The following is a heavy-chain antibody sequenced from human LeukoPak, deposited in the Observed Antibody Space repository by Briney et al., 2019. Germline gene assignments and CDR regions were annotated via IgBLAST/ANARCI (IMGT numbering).Heavy chain of an antibody. Sequence: SETLSLTCTVSGGSISSYYWSWIRQPPGKGLEWIGHIYYSGSTNYNPSLKRRVTISVDTSKNQFSLKLSSVTAADTAVYYCARGSRIAAEYYFDYWGQGTLVTVSS. CDR3: ARGSRIAAEYYFDY. J-gene: IGHJ4*02. CDR1: GGSISSYY. CDR2: IYYSGST. V-gene: IGHV4-59*01. D-gene: IGHD6-13*01.